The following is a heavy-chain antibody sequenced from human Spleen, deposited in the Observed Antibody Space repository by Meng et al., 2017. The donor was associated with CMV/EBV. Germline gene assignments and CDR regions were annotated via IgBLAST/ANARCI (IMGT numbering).Heavy chain of an antibody. D-gene: IGHD5-18*01. CDR2: IKQDGSET. V-gene: IGHV3-7*01. Sequence: GESLKISCAAFGSTFRSYWMSWVRQAPGEGLEWVANIKQDGSETYSVDSVKGRFTVSRDNAKNSLFLQMNSLRAEDTAVYYCARVGYSYGWDGFDYWGQGTLVTVSS. CDR3: ARVGYSYGWDGFDY. CDR1: GSTFRSYW. J-gene: IGHJ4*02.